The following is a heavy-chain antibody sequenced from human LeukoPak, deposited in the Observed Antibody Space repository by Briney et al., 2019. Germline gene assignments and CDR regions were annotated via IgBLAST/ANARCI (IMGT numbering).Heavy chain of an antibody. CDR1: GDSVSNNRAA. Sequence: SQTLSLPCAISGDSVSNNRAAWNWIRQSPSRGLEWLGRTHYRSRWYTDYADSVKSRITINPDSSKNHFSLQLKSVTPEDTAVYYCARDLWKPINYYYYYMDVWGEGTTVTVSS. V-gene: IGHV6-1*01. J-gene: IGHJ6*03. CDR2: THYRSRWYT. CDR3: ARDLWKPINYYYYYMDV. D-gene: IGHD3-3*01.